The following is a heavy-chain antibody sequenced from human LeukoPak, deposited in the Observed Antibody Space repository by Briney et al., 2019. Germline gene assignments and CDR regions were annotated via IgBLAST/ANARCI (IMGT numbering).Heavy chain of an antibody. CDR3: AKMPAYYYDSSGYAFHFDY. J-gene: IGHJ4*02. CDR2: ISGSGGST. V-gene: IGHV3-23*01. CDR1: AFTFATYA. D-gene: IGHD3-22*01. Sequence: GESLRLSCAASAFTFATYAMSWVRQAPGKGLEWVSSISGSGGSTHYADSVRGRFTISRDNSKSTLYLQMNSLRAEDTAIYYCAKMPAYYYDSSGYAFHFDYWGQGTLVTVSS.